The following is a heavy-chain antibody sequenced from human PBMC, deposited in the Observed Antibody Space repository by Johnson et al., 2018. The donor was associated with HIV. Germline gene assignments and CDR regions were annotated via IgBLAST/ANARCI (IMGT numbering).Heavy chain of an antibody. J-gene: IGHJ3*02. V-gene: IGHV3-7*01. D-gene: IGHD2-21*02. CDR1: GFTFSSYG. Sequence: VQLVESGGGVVQPGRSLRLSCAASGFTFSSYGMHWVRQAPGKGLEWVANIKQDGSEKYYVDSVKGRFTISRDNAKNSLYLQMNSLRAEDTAVYYCARGPSAYCGGDCPGGAFEIWGQGTMVTVSS. CDR2: IKQDGSEK. CDR3: ARGPSAYCGGDCPGGAFEI.